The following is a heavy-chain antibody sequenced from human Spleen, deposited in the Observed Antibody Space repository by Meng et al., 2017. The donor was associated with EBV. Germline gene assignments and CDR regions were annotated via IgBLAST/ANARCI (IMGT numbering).Heavy chain of an antibody. Sequence: HLQGVGSGLVKPSQTLSLTCAVSGVSITTGGYSWSWVRQPPGKGLEWIGHIYHSGSTYYNPSVKSRVIMSVDRSKNQFSLKLTSVTAADTAVYYCARSATGWFFYYDYWGQGTLVTVSS. CDR3: ARSATGWFFYYDY. D-gene: IGHD2-15*01. CDR1: GVSITTGGYS. V-gene: IGHV4-30-2*01. J-gene: IGHJ4*02. CDR2: IYHSGST.